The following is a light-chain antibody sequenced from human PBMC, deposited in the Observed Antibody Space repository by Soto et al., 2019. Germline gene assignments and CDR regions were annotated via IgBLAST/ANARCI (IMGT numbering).Light chain of an antibody. CDR3: LLSYSGARSVV. CDR2: DTS. V-gene: IGLV7-46*01. CDR1: TGAVTSGHY. J-gene: IGLJ2*01. Sequence: QAVVTQEPSLTVSPGGTVTLTCGYSTGAVTSGHYPYWFQQKPGQAPRTLIYDTSNKHSWTPARFSGSLLGGKAALTLSGAQPQDEAEYNCLLSYSGARSVVFGGGTKVTVL.